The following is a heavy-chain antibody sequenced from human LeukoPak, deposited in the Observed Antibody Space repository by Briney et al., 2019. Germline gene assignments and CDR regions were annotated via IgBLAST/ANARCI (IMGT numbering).Heavy chain of an antibody. CDR2: IRGSGGGS. J-gene: IGHJ4*02. CDR1: GFTFSSYA. V-gene: IGHV3-23*01. CDR3: AKGPKTDY. Sequence: GGSLRLSCAASGFTFSSYAMNWVRQAPGKGLEWVSVIRGSGGGSYYGDSVKGRFTISRDNSKNTLYLQMNSLRAEDTAVYYCAKGPKTDYWGQETLVTVSS.